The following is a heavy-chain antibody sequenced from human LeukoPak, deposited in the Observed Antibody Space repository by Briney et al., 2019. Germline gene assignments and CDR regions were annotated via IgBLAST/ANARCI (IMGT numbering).Heavy chain of an antibody. CDR1: GFTFSSYE. CDR2: ISSSGSTI. J-gene: IGHJ4*02. D-gene: IGHD3-9*01. V-gene: IGHV3-48*03. CDR3: ARDRGRDYDGLTGYFDY. Sequence: GGSLRLSCAASGFTFSSYEMNWVRQAPGKGLEWVSYISSSGSTIYYADSVKGRFTISRDNAKNSLYLQMNSLRAEDTAVYYCARDRGRDYDGLTGYFDYWGQGTLVTISS.